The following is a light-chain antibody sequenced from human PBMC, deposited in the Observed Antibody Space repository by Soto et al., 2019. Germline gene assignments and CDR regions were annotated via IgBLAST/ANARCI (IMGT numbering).Light chain of an antibody. CDR1: QSISSW. CDR3: QQYKSYPYT. V-gene: IGKV1-5*03. J-gene: IGKJ2*01. Sequence: DIQMTQSPSTLSASVGDRVTITCRASQSISSWLAWYQRKPGKAPKILIYKAYSLESGVPSRFSGSGSGTEFTLTISSLQPDDFATYYCQQYKSYPYTFGQGTKLEIK. CDR2: KAY.